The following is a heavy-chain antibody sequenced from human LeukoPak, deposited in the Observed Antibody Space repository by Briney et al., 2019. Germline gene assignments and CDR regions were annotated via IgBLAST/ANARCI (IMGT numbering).Heavy chain of an antibody. CDR3: ARGGIAAFHFDY. Sequence: SETLSLTCTVSGASISSHYWSWIWQPPGRGLEWIGYIHYSGITSYDPSLKSRVTVSVDTSKNQFSLKLSSVTAADTAVYYCARGGIAAFHFDYWGQGTLVTVSS. V-gene: IGHV4-59*11. D-gene: IGHD6-13*01. CDR2: IHYSGIT. CDR1: GASISSHY. J-gene: IGHJ4*02.